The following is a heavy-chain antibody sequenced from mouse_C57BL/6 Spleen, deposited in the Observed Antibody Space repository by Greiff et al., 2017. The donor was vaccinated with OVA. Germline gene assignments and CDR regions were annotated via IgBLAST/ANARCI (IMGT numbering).Heavy chain of an antibody. CDR3: ARAYDYSWFAY. Sequence: VQLQQPGAELVKPGASVKLSCKASGYTFTSYWMQWVKQRPGQGLEWIGEIDPSDSYTNYNQKFKGKATLTVDPSSSTAYMQLSSLTSEDSAVYYCARAYDYSWFAYWGQGTLVTVSA. CDR1: GYTFTSYW. J-gene: IGHJ3*01. CDR2: IDPSDSYT. V-gene: IGHV1-50*01. D-gene: IGHD2-4*01.